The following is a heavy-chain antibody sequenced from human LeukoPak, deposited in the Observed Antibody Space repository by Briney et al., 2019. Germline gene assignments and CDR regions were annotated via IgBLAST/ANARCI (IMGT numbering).Heavy chain of an antibody. V-gene: IGHV1-18*01. Sequence: GASVKVSCKASGYTFTSYGISWVRQAPGQGLEWMGWISAYNGNTNYAQKFQGRVTTTRDTSISTAYMELSRLRSDDTAVYYCAREGRRYYDSSGYPDYWGQGTLVTVSS. CDR3: AREGRRYYDSSGYPDY. CDR2: ISAYNGNT. J-gene: IGHJ4*02. D-gene: IGHD3-22*01. CDR1: GYTFTSYG.